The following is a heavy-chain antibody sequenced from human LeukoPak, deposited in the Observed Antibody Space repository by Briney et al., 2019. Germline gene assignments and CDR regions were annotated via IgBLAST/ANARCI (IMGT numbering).Heavy chain of an antibody. D-gene: IGHD3-10*01. J-gene: IGHJ5*02. CDR1: GGSISSSSYY. V-gene: IGHV4-39*01. Sequence: SETLSLTCTVSGGSISSSSYYWGWIRQPPGKGLEWIGSIYYSGSTYYNPPLKSRVTISVDTSKNQFSLKLSSVTAADTAVYYCERQGITMVRGTFDPWGQGTLVTVSS. CDR3: ERQGITMVRGTFDP. CDR2: IYYSGST.